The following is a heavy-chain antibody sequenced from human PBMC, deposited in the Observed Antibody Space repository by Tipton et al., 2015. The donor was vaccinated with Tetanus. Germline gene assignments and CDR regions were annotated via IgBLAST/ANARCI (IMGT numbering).Heavy chain of an antibody. D-gene: IGHD4-17*01. V-gene: IGHV3-53*01. J-gene: IGHJ4*02. CDR3: ARDAGCPYGDYATFDY. CDR2: IYSGGST. Sequence: SLRLSCAASGFTVSSNYMTWVRQAPGKGLEWVSVIYSGGSTYYADSVKGRFTISRDNSKNTLYLQMNSLRAEDTAVYYCARDAGCPYGDYATFDYWGQGTLVTVSS. CDR1: GFTVSSNY.